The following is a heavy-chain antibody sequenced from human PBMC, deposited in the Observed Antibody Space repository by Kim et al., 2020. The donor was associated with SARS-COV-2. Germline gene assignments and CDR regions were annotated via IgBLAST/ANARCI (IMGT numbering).Heavy chain of an antibody. J-gene: IGHJ4*02. CDR1: GYSFTGYH. CDR3: ARETATTKAVDY. Sequence: ASVKVSCKASGYSFTGYHLHWVRQAPGQGLECMGRINPHSGDTNYAEKFQGRVTMTRDTSISAAYMELTRLRSDDTAVYYCARETATTKAVDYWGQGTLVTVSS. V-gene: IGHV1-2*06. CDR2: INPHSGDT. D-gene: IGHD6-25*01.